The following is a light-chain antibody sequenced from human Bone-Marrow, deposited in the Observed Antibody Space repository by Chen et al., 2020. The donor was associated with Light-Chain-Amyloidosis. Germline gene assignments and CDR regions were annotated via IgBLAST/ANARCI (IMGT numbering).Light chain of an antibody. CDR2: RDT. J-gene: IGLJ6*01. CDR1: DLPTKY. Sequence: SYELTQPPSVSVSPGQTARITCSGDDLPTKYAYWYQQKPGQAPVLVIHRDTERPSGISERFSGSSSGTTATLTISGVQAEDEADYHCQSADSSVTYEVIFGSGTKPTVL. V-gene: IGLV3-25*03. CDR3: QSADSSVTYEVI.